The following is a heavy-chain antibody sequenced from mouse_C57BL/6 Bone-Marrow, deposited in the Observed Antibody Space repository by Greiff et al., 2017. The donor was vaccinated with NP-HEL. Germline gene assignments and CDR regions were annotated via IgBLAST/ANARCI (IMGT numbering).Heavy chain of an antibody. Sequence: QVQLQQPGAELVRPETSVKLSCKASGYTFTSYWMHWVKQRPGQGLEWIGVIDPSDSYTNYNQKFKGKATLTVDTSSSTAYMQLSSLTSEDSAVYYCASFITTARGFAYWGQGTLVTVSA. CDR2: IDPSDSYT. CDR1: GYTFTSYW. J-gene: IGHJ3*01. V-gene: IGHV1-59*01. D-gene: IGHD1-1*01. CDR3: ASFITTARGFAY.